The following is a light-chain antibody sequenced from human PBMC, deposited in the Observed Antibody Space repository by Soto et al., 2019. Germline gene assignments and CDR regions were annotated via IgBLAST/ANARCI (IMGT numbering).Light chain of an antibody. CDR3: QQYNKWPLT. J-gene: IGKJ4*01. CDR1: QSVGTH. V-gene: IGKV3-15*01. CDR2: GAS. Sequence: EIVMTQSPATLSVSPGERATLSCRASQSVGTHLAWYQQKPGQAPRLLLYGASTRATGIPARFSGSGSGTEFTLTISSLQSEDFAVYCCQQYNKWPLTFGGGTKVEIK.